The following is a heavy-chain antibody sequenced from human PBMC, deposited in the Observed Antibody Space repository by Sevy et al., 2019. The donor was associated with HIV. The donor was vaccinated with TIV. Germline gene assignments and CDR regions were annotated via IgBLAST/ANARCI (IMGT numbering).Heavy chain of an antibody. CDR3: TTDTSTGYFDWLLDFDY. CDR2: IQSKTDGGTT. V-gene: IGHV3-15*01. D-gene: IGHD3-9*01. CDR1: GFTFSSAW. J-gene: IGHJ4*02. Sequence: GGSLRLSCAASGFTFSSAWMSWVRQAPGKGLEWVGRIQSKTDGGTTDYAASVKDRFTISRDDSVNTLYLQMNSLTTEDTAVYYCTTDTSTGYFDWLLDFDYWGQGTLVTVSS.